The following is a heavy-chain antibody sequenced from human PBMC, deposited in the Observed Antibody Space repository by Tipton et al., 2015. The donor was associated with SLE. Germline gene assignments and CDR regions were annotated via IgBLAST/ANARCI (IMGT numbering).Heavy chain of an antibody. J-gene: IGHJ3*02. CDR2: FYYGGST. CDR3: ARTLDALDI. CDR1: GGSISSGNW. Sequence: TLSLTCAVSGGSISSGNWWSWVRQPPGKGLEWIGYFYYGGSTNYNPSLESRVVMSMDKSKNQFSLKLTAVTAADTAVYYCARTLDALDIWGQGTMVTVSS. V-gene: IGHV4-4*02.